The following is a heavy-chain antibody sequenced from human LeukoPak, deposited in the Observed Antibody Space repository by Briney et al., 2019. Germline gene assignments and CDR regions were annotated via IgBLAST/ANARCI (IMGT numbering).Heavy chain of an antibody. Sequence: ASVKVSCKASGYTFTSYGISWVRQAPGQGLEWMGWISAYNGNTNYAQKLQGRVTMTTDTSTSTAYMELRSLRSDDTAVYYCARVEEYDILTGYHNRFDPWGQGTLVTVSS. J-gene: IGHJ5*02. CDR1: GYTFTSYG. V-gene: IGHV1-18*01. D-gene: IGHD3-9*01. CDR3: ARVEEYDILTGYHNRFDP. CDR2: ISAYNGNT.